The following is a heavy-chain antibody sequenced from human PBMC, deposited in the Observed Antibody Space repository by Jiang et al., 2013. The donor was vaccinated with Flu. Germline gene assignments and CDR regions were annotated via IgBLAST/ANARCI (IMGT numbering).Heavy chain of an antibody. J-gene: IGHJ4*01. CDR3: ARDGDSYGRSDY. Sequence: QLVESGGGVVQPGRSLRLSCAASGFTFGSYGMLWVRQAPGKGLEWVAMLWYDGTYIRYGDSVKGRFTISRDNPRNTLYLQMNSLRAEDTAVYYCARDGDSYGRSDYWGRGTLVTVSS. V-gene: IGHV3-33*01. D-gene: IGHD5-18*01. CDR1: GFTFGSYG. CDR2: LWYDGTYI.